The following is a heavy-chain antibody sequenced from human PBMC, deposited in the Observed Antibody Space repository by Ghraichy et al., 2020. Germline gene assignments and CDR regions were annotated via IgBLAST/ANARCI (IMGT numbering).Heavy chain of an antibody. CDR1: GFTFSDYY. V-gene: IGHV3-11*01. D-gene: IGHD3-3*01. J-gene: IGHJ6*03. Sequence: GESLNISCAASGFTFSDYYMSWIRQAPGEGLEWISYIGSSGDFVFYADSVKGRFTISRDNAKNSLYLQMNSLRAEDTAVYYCAKTHYDCTSYSCPPGRYHYLDVWGKGTTVTVSS. CDR3: AKTHYDCTSYSCPPGRYHYLDV. CDR2: IGSSGDFV.